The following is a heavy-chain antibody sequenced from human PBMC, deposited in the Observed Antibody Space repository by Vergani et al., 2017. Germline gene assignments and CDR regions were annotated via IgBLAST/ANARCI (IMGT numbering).Heavy chain of an antibody. Sequence: QLQLQESGSGLVKPSQTLSLTCAVSGGYISSGGYSWSWIRQPPGKGLEWIGYIYHSGSTYYNPALKSRVTISVDRSKNQFSLKLSSVTAADTAVYYCARGLQRPRRDCDAFDIWGQGTMVTVSS. CDR1: GGYISSGGYS. CDR2: IYHSGST. CDR3: ARGLQRPRRDCDAFDI. J-gene: IGHJ3*02. D-gene: IGHD2-21*01. V-gene: IGHV4-30-2*01.